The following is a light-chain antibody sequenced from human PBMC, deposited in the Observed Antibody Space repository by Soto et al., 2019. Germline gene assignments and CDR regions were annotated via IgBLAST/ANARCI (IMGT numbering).Light chain of an antibody. Sequence: EIVLTQSPVTLSLSPGDRATLSCRASQTVSKYLAWYQQKPGQPPRLLVYDTSNRASGIPARFSGSGSGTDFTLTISSREPEDFAVYYCQERSKWPMVTFGPGTKVD. CDR2: DTS. J-gene: IGKJ3*01. CDR1: QTVSKY. CDR3: QERSKWPMVT. V-gene: IGKV3-11*01.